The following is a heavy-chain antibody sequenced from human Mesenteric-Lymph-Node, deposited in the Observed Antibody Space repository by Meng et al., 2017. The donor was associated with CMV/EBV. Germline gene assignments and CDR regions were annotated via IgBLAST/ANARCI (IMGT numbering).Heavy chain of an antibody. CDR3: ARVRQYQLLYYYYGMDV. CDR2: ISGSGGTI. Sequence: GGSLRLSCSGSGFTFNDYYISWIRQAPGKGLEWISYISGSGGTIYYADSVKGRFTISRDNAKNSLYLQMNSLRAEDTAVYYCARVRQYQLLYYYYGMDVWGQGTTVTVSS. V-gene: IGHV3-11*01. J-gene: IGHJ6*02. CDR1: GFTFNDYY. D-gene: IGHD2-2*01.